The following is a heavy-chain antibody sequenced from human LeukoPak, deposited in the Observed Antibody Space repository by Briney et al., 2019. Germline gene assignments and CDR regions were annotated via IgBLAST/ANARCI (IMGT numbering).Heavy chain of an antibody. J-gene: IGHJ4*02. CDR3: ARGRYSSGWTAVGLDY. D-gene: IGHD6-19*01. CDR2: INHSGST. CDR1: GGSFSGYY. Sequence: SETLSLTCAVYGGSFSGYYWSWIRQPPGKGLEWIGEINHSGSTNYNPSLKSRVTISVDTSKNQFSLKLSSVTAADTAVYYCARGRYSSGWTAVGLDYWGQGTLVTVSS. V-gene: IGHV4-34*01.